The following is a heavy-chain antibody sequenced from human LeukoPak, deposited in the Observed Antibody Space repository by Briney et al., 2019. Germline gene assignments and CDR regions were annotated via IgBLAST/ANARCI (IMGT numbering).Heavy chain of an antibody. J-gene: IGHJ4*02. CDR3: VPRDED. Sequence: GSLRLSCAASGYSFSNWWMNWVRQAPGKGLEWVANINVDGSQKYYADSVKGRFTISRDNAKNSVHLEMDSLRAEDTAFYYCVPRDEDWGQGILVTVSS. V-gene: IGHV3-7*01. CDR2: INVDGSQK. CDR1: GYSFSNWW.